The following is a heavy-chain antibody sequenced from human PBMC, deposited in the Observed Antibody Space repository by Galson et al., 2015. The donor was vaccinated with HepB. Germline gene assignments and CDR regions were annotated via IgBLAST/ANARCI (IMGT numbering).Heavy chain of an antibody. J-gene: IGHJ6*02. D-gene: IGHD3-3*02. Sequence: QSGAEAKKPGESLRISCKGSGYTFSNYWIGWVRQMPGKGLVWMGIVYPGDSDARYTPSFQGHVTISADKSIDTAYLQWSSLKTSDTAIYYCARRGPFFDDIASRYYALDVWGQGTTVTVSS. V-gene: IGHV5-51*01. CDR3: ARRGPFFDDIASRYYALDV. CDR1: GYTFSNYW. CDR2: VYPGDSDA.